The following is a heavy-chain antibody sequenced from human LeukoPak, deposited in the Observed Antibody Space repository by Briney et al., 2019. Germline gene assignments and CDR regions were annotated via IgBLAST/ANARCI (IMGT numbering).Heavy chain of an antibody. D-gene: IGHD3-9*01. J-gene: IGHJ4*02. CDR3: LATGPQGPNFDY. Sequence: PSETLSLTCTVSGGSISSYYWSWIRQPPGKGLEWVGYIYYSGSTNYNPSLKSRVTISVDTSKNQFSLKLSSVTAADTAVYYCLATGPQGPNFDYWGQGTLVTVSS. V-gene: IGHV4-59*01. CDR1: GGSISSYY. CDR2: IYYSGST.